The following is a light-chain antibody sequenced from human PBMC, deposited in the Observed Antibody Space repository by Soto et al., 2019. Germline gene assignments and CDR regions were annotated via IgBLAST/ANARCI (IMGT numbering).Light chain of an antibody. CDR1: QSIHTS. CDR2: DST. CDR3: QQRNDWPPIT. V-gene: IGKV3-11*01. Sequence: ALTQSPATLSLSTGESGTLSCWASQSIHTSLAWYQQKPGQPPRLVVYDSTLRANGVPDRFGGSRSGTEFTLTINTLEPEDFAVYYCQQRNDWPPITFGQGTRLEI. J-gene: IGKJ5*01.